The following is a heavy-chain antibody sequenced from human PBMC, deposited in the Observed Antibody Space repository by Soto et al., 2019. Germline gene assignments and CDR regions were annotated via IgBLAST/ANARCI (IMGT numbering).Heavy chain of an antibody. CDR3: AKYRRTAAEGYTLDY. Sequence: SETLSLTCTASGDSVNNYYWSWIRQPPGKRLEWIGYVYYTGSTIYNPSLEGRVTMSVDTSKNQFSLNLRSLTAADTAVYYCAKYRRTAAEGYTLDYWGRGTLVTVSS. CDR2: VYYTGST. V-gene: IGHV4-59*02. D-gene: IGHD5-12*01. J-gene: IGHJ4*02. CDR1: GDSVNNYY.